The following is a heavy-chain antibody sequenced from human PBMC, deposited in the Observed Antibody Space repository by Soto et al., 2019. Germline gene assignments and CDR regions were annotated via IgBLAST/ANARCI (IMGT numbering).Heavy chain of an antibody. CDR1: GFTFSSYA. CDR2: ISGSGGST. CDR3: AKDTYYYDRAWPFDI. V-gene: IGHV3-23*01. J-gene: IGHJ3*02. D-gene: IGHD3-22*01. Sequence: GSKRVSRTAAGFTFSSYARSWVRQNTGKGLEWVSAISGSGGSTYYAVSVKGRFTISRDNSKNTLYLQMNSLRAEDTAVYYCAKDTYYYDRAWPFDIWGQGTMVTVS.